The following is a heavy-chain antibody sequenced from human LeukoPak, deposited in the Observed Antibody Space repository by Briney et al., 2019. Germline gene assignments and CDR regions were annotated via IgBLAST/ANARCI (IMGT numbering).Heavy chain of an antibody. CDR3: ARDRDILTGYYNTEGAFDI. Sequence: GSSVKVSCKASGGTFSSYAISWVRQAPGQGLEWMGRIIPILGIANYAQKFQGRVTITADKSTSTAYMELSSLRSEDTAVYYCARDRDILTGYYNTEGAFDIWGQGTMVTVSS. CDR2: IIPILGIA. V-gene: IGHV1-69*04. CDR1: GGTFSSYA. D-gene: IGHD3-9*01. J-gene: IGHJ3*02.